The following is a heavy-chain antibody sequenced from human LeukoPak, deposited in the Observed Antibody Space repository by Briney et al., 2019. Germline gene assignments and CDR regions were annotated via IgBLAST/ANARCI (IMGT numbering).Heavy chain of an antibody. V-gene: IGHV1-18*01. D-gene: IGHD3-22*01. Sequence: AASVKVSCKASGYTFTTYAMNWVRQAPGQGLEWMGWISAYNGNTNYAQKLQGRVTMTTDTSTSTAYMELRSLRSDDTAVYYCARAWDYYDSSGYLASDDAFDIWGQGTMVTVSS. J-gene: IGHJ3*02. CDR3: ARAWDYYDSSGYLASDDAFDI. CDR2: ISAYNGNT. CDR1: GYTFTTYA.